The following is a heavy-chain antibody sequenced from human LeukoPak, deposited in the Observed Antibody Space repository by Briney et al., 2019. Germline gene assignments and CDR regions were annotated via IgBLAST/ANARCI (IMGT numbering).Heavy chain of an antibody. CDR1: GFTFSSYA. V-gene: IGHV3-64*01. CDR2: ISSNGGST. J-gene: IGHJ4*02. Sequence: PGGSLRLSCAASGFTFSSYAMHWVRQAPGKGLEYVSAISSNGGSTYYANSVKGRFTISRDNSKNTLYLQMGSLRAEDMAVYYCARGTRWLQLYYFDYWGQGTLVAVSS. CDR3: ARGTRWLQLYYFDY. D-gene: IGHD5-24*01.